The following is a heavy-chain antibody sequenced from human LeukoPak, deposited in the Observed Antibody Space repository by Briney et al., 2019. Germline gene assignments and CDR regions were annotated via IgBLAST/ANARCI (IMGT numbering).Heavy chain of an antibody. V-gene: IGHV3-30*03. CDR2: ISYDGSNK. CDR3: ARLFYYDSGNWFDP. D-gene: IGHD3-10*01. CDR1: GFTFSSYG. Sequence: GRSLRLSCAASGFTFSSYGMHWVRQAPGKGLEWVAVISYDGSNKYYADSVKGRFTISRDNSKNTLYLQMNSLRAEDTAVYYCARLFYYDSGNWFDPWGQGTLVTVSS. J-gene: IGHJ5*02.